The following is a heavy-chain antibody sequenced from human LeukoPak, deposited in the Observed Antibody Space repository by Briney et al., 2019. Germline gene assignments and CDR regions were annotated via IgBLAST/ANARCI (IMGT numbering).Heavy chain of an antibody. D-gene: IGHD6-6*01. V-gene: IGHV3-23*01. CDR1: GFTFSNYA. CDR3: AKGALYSSSLHHYYYAMDV. CDR2: ISGSDGST. J-gene: IGHJ6*02. Sequence: GASLRLSCAASGFTFSNYAINWVRQAPGKGLEQVSLISGSDGSTYYADSVKGRFTISRDNSKNTFYLQMNSLRAEDTAVYYCAKGALYSSSLHHYYYAMDVWGQGTTVTVSS.